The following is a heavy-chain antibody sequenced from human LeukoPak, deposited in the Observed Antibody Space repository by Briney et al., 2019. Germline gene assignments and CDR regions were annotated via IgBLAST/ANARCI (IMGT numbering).Heavy chain of an antibody. J-gene: IGHJ3*02. Sequence: SETLSLTCAVSGGSISSSYWNWIRQPPGKGLEWIGYFYHSGSTNYNPSLKSRVTISVDTSKNQFSLKLSSVTAADTAVYYCASQPYSRGLWFGVPLQFDIWGQGTMVTVSS. CDR2: FYHSGST. CDR1: GGSISSSY. CDR3: ASQPYSRGLWFGVPLQFDI. V-gene: IGHV4-59*12. D-gene: IGHD3-10*01.